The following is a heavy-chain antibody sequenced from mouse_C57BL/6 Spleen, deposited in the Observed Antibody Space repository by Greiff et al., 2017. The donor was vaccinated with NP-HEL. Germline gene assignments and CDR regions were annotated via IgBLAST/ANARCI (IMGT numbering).Heavy chain of an antibody. Sequence: EVQLQESGPVLVKPGASVKMSCKASGYTFTDYYMNWVKQSPGKSLEWIGVINPYNGGTSYNQKFKGKATLTVDKSSSTAYMELNSLTSEDSAVYYCARGGYGSSHYYAMDYWGQGTSVTVSS. V-gene: IGHV1-19*01. CDR1: GYTFTDYY. CDR3: ARGGYGSSHYYAMDY. D-gene: IGHD1-1*01. CDR2: INPYNGGT. J-gene: IGHJ4*01.